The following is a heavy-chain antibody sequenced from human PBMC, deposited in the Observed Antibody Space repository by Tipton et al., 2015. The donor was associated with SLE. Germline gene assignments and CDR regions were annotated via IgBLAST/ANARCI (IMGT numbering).Heavy chain of an antibody. CDR1: GDSINSHY. CDR2: IYHSGIT. J-gene: IGHJ4*02. D-gene: IGHD1-14*01. CDR3: ARGYPGNSFDY. V-gene: IGHV4-38-2*02. Sequence: TLSLTCIVSGDSINSHYWGWIRLPPGKGLEWIGTIYHSGITFYNASPQTRVTISLDTSKNQLSLSLTSVTAADTAMYYCARGYPGNSFDYWGQGTLVTVSS.